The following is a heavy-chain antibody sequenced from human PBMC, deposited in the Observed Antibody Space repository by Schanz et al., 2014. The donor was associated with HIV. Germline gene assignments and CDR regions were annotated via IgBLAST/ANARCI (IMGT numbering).Heavy chain of an antibody. CDR2: INPDNGDT. CDR3: AREGGQYKHYGMDV. Sequence: QAQLVQSGADVKKPGASVKVSCKASGYTFSDYYIHWGREEMVQGVKWMGWINPDNGDTNYGQMFQGRVTMTRNTSISTAYMELSSLRSEDRAVYYCAREGGQYKHYGMDVWGQGTTVTVSS. J-gene: IGHJ6*02. D-gene: IGHD1-20*01. CDR1: GYTFSDYY. V-gene: IGHV1-2*02.